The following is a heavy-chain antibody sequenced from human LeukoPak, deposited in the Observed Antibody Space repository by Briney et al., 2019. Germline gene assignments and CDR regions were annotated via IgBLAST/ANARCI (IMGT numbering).Heavy chain of an antibody. V-gene: IGHV3-30*03. CDR3: ARDYRGYTYDYRLEY. J-gene: IGHJ4*02. Sequence: QPGGSLRLSCAASGFTFSSYWMHWVRQAPGKGLEWVAVISYDGSNKYYADSVKGRFTISRDNSKNTLSLEMNSLRTEDTAVYYCARDYRGYTYDYRLEYWGQGTLVTVSS. CDR1: GFTFSSYW. CDR2: ISYDGSNK. D-gene: IGHD5-18*01.